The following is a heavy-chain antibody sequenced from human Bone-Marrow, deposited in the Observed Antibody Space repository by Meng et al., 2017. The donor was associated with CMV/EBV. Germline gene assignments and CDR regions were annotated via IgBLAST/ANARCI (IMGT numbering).Heavy chain of an antibody. J-gene: IGHJ6*02. Sequence: SETLSLTCDVYGGSFSGYYWSWIRQPPGKGLEWIGEINHSGSTNYNPSLKSRVTISVDTSKNQFSLKLSSVTAADTAVYYCARAPPYSSSWFIAPGRSGDYYYGMYVWGQGTTVTVSS. D-gene: IGHD6-13*01. CDR1: GGSFSGYY. V-gene: IGHV4-34*01. CDR2: INHSGST. CDR3: ARAPPYSSSWFIAPGRSGDYYYGMYV.